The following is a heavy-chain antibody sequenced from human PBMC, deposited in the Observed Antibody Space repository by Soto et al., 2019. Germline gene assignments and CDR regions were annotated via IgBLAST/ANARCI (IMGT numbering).Heavy chain of an antibody. V-gene: IGHV1-18*01. CDR3: AGGGTPIDY. CDR1: GYTFTNFG. CDR2: ISAYNGNT. Sequence: QVQLVQSGAEVKKPGASVKVSCKTSGYTFTNFGLSWVRQAPGQGLEWMGWISAYNGNTNYAQNFPGRITLAHDNSTGKGYLGLGGLRIGDTAGYFLAGGGTPIDYWGQGTLVTVSS. J-gene: IGHJ4*02. D-gene: IGHD3-16*01.